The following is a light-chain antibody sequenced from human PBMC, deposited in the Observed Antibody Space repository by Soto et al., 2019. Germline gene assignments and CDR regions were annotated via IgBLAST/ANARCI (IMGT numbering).Light chain of an antibody. Sequence: QSALTQPASVSGSPGQSITISCTGTSSDVGGYNYVSWYQQHPGEAPKLMIYDVSNRPSGVSNRFSGSKSGNTASLTISGLQAEDEADYYCSSYTSSSTFVVFGGGTKLTVL. CDR1: SSDVGGYNY. J-gene: IGLJ2*01. CDR3: SSYTSSSTFVV. CDR2: DVS. V-gene: IGLV2-14*01.